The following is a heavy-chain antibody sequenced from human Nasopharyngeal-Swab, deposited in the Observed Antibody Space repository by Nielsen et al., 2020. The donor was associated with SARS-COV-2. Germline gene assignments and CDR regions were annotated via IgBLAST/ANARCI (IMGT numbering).Heavy chain of an antibody. CDR3: ARSPGSITMVRGVIMTGWFDP. J-gene: IGHJ5*02. CDR1: GLTFSSYA. CDR2: ISGSGAGT. D-gene: IGHD3-10*01. Sequence: GGSLRLSCAASGLTFSSYAMSWVRQAPGKGLEWVSGISGSGAGTYYADSVKGRFTISRDNAKKSLYLQMNSLRAEDTAVYYCARSPGSITMVRGVIMTGWFDPWGQGTLVTVSS. V-gene: IGHV3-23*01.